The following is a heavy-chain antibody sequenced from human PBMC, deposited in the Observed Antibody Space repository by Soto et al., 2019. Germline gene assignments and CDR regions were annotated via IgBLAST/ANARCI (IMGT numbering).Heavy chain of an antibody. J-gene: IGHJ4*02. CDR3: ARGRYGDY. Sequence: QVHLVQSGAEVKKPGASVKVSCKASGYTFTSYGITWVRQAPGQGLEWMGWISAHNGNTDYAQKLQGRGIVTRDTSTSTAYMELRSLISDGTAVYYCARGRYGDYWGQGALVTVSS. D-gene: IGHD1-1*01. CDR2: ISAHNGNT. CDR1: GYTFTSYG. V-gene: IGHV1-18*01.